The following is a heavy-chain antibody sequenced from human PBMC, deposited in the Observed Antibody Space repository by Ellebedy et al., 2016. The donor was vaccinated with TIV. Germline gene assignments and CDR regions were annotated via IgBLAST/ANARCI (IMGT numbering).Heavy chain of an antibody. CDR3: ARDGRLVRPTT. V-gene: IGHV1-69*13. D-gene: IGHD1-26*01. CDR2: IIPLFGTA. Sequence: AASVKVSCKASGGIFSNYAINWVRQAPGQGLEWMGGIIPLFGTANYAQKFQGRLTLTADDSTTTVYMELSSLRSEDTAMYYCARDGRLVRPTTWGQGTLVTVSS. CDR1: GGIFSNYA. J-gene: IGHJ4*02.